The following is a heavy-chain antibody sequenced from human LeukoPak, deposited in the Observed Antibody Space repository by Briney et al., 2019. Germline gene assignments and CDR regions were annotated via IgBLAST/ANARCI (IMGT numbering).Heavy chain of an antibody. J-gene: IGHJ4*02. D-gene: IGHD2-21*01. V-gene: IGHV3-21*01. CDR2: ISSSSSYI. CDR3: ARDSPNEAILWWSIDY. Sequence: PGGSLRLSCAASGFTFSSYSMNWVRQAPGKGLEWVSSISSSSSYIYYADSVKGRFTISRDNAKNTLFLHMNSLRAEDTAVYYCARDSPNEAILWWSIDYWGQGTLVTVSS. CDR1: GFTFSSYS.